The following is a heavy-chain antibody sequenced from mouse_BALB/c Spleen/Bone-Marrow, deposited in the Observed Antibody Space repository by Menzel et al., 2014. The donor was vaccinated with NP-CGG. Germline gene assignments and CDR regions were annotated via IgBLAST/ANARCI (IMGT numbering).Heavy chain of an antibody. CDR2: ISYSGST. CDR3: GRQFAF. J-gene: IGHJ3*01. Sequence: VQLKHSGPGLVKPSQSLSLTCTVTGYSITSDYAWNWIRQFPGNKLEWMGYISYSGSTSYNPSLKSRISITRDTSKNQFFLQLNSVTTEDTATYYCGRQFAFWGQGTLVTVSA. V-gene: IGHV3-2*02. CDR1: GYSITSDYA.